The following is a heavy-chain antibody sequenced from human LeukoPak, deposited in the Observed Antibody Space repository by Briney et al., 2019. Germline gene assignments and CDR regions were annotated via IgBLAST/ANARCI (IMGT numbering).Heavy chain of an antibody. CDR1: GGSISSGNYY. V-gene: IGHV4-61*02. Sequence: SSETLSLTCTVSGGSISSGNYYWSWIRQPAGKGLEWIGRLYTSGSTNYNPSLKSRVTISEDTSKNQFSLKLSSVTAADTAVYYCARGRYSGSYYVDYWGQGTLVTVSS. D-gene: IGHD1-26*01. J-gene: IGHJ4*02. CDR2: LYTSGST. CDR3: ARGRYSGSYYVDY.